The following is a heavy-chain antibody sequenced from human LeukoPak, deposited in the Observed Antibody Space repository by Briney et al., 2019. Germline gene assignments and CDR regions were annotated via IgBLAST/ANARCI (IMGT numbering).Heavy chain of an antibody. CDR3: ARSTSQGFDY. CDR2: FKTDGSTT. V-gene: IGHV3-74*01. CDR1: GFTFNSYW. Sequence: GGSLRLSCAASGFTFNSYWMHWVRQAPGKGLVWVSLFKTDGSTTRYADSVKGRFTISRDNAKNTLYLQMNSLRAEDTAVHYCARSTSQGFDYWGQGTPVIVSS. J-gene: IGHJ4*02.